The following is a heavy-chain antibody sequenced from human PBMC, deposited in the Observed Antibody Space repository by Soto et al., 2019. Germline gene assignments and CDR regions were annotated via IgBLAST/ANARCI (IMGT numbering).Heavy chain of an antibody. Sequence: SETLSLTCTVSGGSISSGGYYWSWIRQHPGKGLEWIGYIYYSGSTYYNPSLRSRVTISVDTSKNQFSLKLSSVTAADTAVYYCAREGSGSYYKETFDPWGQGTLVTVSS. CDR1: GGSISSGGYY. V-gene: IGHV4-31*03. CDR2: IYYSGST. CDR3: AREGSGSYYKETFDP. J-gene: IGHJ5*02. D-gene: IGHD3-10*01.